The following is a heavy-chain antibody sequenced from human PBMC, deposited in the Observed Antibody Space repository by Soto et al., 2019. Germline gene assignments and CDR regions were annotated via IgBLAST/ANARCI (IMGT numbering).Heavy chain of an antibody. CDR3: ARIVGADRRWFDP. CDR2: ISAYNGNT. CDR1: GYTFTSYG. V-gene: IGHV1-18*01. Sequence: ASVKVSCKASGYTFTSYGLTWVRQAPGQGLEWMGWISAYNGNTNYAQRLQGRVTMTIGTSTSTAYMELRSLRSDDTAVYYCARIVGADRRWFDPWGQGTLVTVSS. D-gene: IGHD1-26*01. J-gene: IGHJ5*02.